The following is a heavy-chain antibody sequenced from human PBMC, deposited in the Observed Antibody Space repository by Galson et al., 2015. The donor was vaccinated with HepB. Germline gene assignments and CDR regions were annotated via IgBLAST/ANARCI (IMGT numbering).Heavy chain of an antibody. J-gene: IGHJ3*02. CDR2: INPNDGGP. V-gene: IGHV1-2*04. CDR1: GYTFTDYY. Sequence: SVKVSCKASGYTFTDYYVHWVQQAPGQGLEWMGWINPNDGGPHYAQKFQGCVTMTRDTSINTAYMDLSMLTSDDTAVYYCARGGVVLPPAKRAYDIWGSGTMVTVSS. D-gene: IGHD2-2*01. CDR3: ARGGVVLPPAKRAYDI.